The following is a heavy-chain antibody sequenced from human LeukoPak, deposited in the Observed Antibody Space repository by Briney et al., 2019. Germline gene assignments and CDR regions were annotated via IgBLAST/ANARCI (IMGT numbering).Heavy chain of an antibody. Sequence: PGGSLRLSCAASGFTFSSYAMSWVRQAPGKGLEWVSAIIGSGGSTYYADSVKGRFTISRDNSKNTLYLQMNSLRAEDTAVYYCARDGRGSYGSVPGGQGTLVTVSS. J-gene: IGHJ5*02. CDR1: GFTFSSYA. D-gene: IGHD3-10*01. V-gene: IGHV3-23*01. CDR2: IIGSGGST. CDR3: ARDGRGSYGSVP.